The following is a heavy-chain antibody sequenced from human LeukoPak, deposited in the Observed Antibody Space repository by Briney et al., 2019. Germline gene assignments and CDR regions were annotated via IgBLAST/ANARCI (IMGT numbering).Heavy chain of an antibody. J-gene: IGHJ3*02. V-gene: IGHV4-59*11. D-gene: IGHD3-16*01. CDR2: FYYDGST. Sequence: SETLSLTCTVSGASITQHYWSWIRQPPGKGLEYIGYFYYDGSTNYTSSVRSRVTILVDTSKNPFTPNLRPVSAADTAKYYCTRAITGHYRSLGGFAFDIWGQGTMVAVSS. CDR1: GASITQHY. CDR3: TRAITGHYRSLGGFAFDI.